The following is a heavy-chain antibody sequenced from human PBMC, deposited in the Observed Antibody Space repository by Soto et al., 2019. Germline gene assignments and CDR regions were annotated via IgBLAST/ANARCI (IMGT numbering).Heavy chain of an antibody. V-gene: IGHV3-33*01. CDR3: ARDGSGYLIYYGMDV. CDR2: IWYDGSNK. Sequence: PGGSLRLSCAASGFTISSYGMHWVRQAPGKGLEWVAVIWYDGSNKYYADSVKGRFTISRDNSKNTLYLQMNNLRAEDTAVYYCARDGSGYLIYYGMDVWGQGTTVTVSS. CDR1: GFTISSYG. J-gene: IGHJ6*02. D-gene: IGHD3-22*01.